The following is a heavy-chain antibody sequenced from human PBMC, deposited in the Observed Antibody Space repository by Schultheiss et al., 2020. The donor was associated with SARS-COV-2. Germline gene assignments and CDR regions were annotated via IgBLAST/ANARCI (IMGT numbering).Heavy chain of an antibody. CDR2: ISYDGSNK. D-gene: IGHD3-22*01. Sequence: GGSLRLSCAASGFTFSSYAMSWVRQAPGKGLEWVAVISYDGSNKYYADSVKGRFTISRDNSKNTLYLQMNSLRAEDTAVYYCARADSSGYFSYWGQGTLVTVSS. CDR1: GFTFSSYA. CDR3: ARADSSGYFSY. V-gene: IGHV3-30*07. J-gene: IGHJ4*02.